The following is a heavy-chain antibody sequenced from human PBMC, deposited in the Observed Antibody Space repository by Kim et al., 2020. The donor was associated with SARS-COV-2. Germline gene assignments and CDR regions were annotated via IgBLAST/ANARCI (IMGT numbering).Heavy chain of an antibody. V-gene: IGHV4-34*01. CDR2: INHSGST. J-gene: IGHJ6*03. Sequence: SETLSLTCAVYGGSFSGYYWSWIRQPPGKGLEWIGEINHSGSTNYNPSLKSRVTISVDTSKNQFSLKLSSVTAADTAVYYCARARQTLTSVVVAASTRGGRYYYYYMDVWGKGTTVTVSS. CDR3: ARARQTLTSVVVAASTRGGRYYYYYMDV. D-gene: IGHD2-15*01. CDR1: GGSFSGYY.